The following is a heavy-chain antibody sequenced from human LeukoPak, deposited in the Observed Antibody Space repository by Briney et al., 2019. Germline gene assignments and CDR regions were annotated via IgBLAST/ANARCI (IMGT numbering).Heavy chain of an antibody. CDR3: AREIRKNYYDSSGYGFDP. CDR1: GYTFTTYG. J-gene: IGHJ5*02. Sequence: ASVKVSCKASGYTFTTYGITWVRQAPGQGLEWMGWISAYNGDTNYAQNLQGRVTMTTDTSTTTAYMELRSLRSDDTAVYYCAREIRKNYYDSSGYGFDPWGQGTLVTVSS. D-gene: IGHD3-22*01. CDR2: ISAYNGDT. V-gene: IGHV1-18*01.